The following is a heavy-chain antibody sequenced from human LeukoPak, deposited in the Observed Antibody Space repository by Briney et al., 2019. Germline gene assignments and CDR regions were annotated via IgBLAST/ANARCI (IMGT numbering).Heavy chain of an antibody. CDR1: GFTFSSYG. D-gene: IGHD3-9*01. V-gene: IGHV3-23*01. CDR2: ISGSGGST. J-gene: IGHJ2*01. CDR3: ARQYNNILTGYHRRELYWYFDL. Sequence: QPGGSLRLSCAASGFTFSSYGMSWVRQAPGKGLEWVSAISGSGGSTYYADSVKGRFTISRDNSKNTLYLQMNSLRAEDTAVYYCARQYNNILTGYHRRELYWYFDLWGRGTLVTVSS.